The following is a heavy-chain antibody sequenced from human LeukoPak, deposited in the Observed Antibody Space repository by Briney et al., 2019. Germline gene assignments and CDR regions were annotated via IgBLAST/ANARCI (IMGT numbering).Heavy chain of an antibody. D-gene: IGHD2-15*01. CDR3: ARGYCSGGTCYSVDY. V-gene: IGHV4-59*01. CDR1: GGSISSYY. Sequence: SETLSLTCTVSGGSISSYYRSWIRQPPGKGLEWIGYIYYTGNTNYNPSLRSRVTISLDTSKNQFSLKLSSVTAADTAVYYCARGYCSGGTCYSVDYWGQGTLVTVSS. J-gene: IGHJ4*02. CDR2: IYYTGNT.